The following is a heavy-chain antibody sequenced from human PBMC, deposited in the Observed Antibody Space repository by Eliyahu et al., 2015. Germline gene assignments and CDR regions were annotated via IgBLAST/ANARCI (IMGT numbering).Heavy chain of an antibody. D-gene: IGHD5-24*01. CDR2: IYYSGST. Sequence: QVQLQESGPGLVKPSETLSLTCTVXGGSISSYYWSWIRXPPGKGLXWIGYIYYSGSTNYNPSLKXRVTISVDTSKNQFSLKLSSVTAADTAVYYCARGDGYKWGGFDYWGQGTLVTVSS. CDR1: GGSISSYY. J-gene: IGHJ4*02. CDR3: ARGDGYKWGGFDY. V-gene: IGHV4-59*01.